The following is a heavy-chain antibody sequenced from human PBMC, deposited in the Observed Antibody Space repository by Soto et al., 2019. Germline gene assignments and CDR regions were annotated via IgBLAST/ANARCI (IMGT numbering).Heavy chain of an antibody. J-gene: IGHJ4*02. CDR1: GGSTSSDNY. Sequence: SETLSLTCTVSGGSTSSDNYWSWIRQPPGKGLEWIGHIYYSGNADYNPSLKSRLAISIDTSKNQFSLKLSSVTAADTAVYFCAREGGESSDGLYYFDSWGQGSLVTVSS. V-gene: IGHV4-30-4*01. D-gene: IGHD3-16*01. CDR2: IYYSGNA. CDR3: AREGGESSDGLYYFDS.